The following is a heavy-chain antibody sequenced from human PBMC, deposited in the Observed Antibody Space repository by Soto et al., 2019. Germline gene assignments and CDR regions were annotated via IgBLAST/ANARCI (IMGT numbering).Heavy chain of an antibody. CDR1: RFTFSTYW. Sequence: GSLRLSCAASRFTFSTYWMTWVRLTPGKGLEWVANIHQDGNEKYYMDSVKGRFTISRDNAKNSLYLQMTSLSAEDTAVYYCAGGNALDVWGQGTTVTVS. CDR2: IHQDGNEK. V-gene: IGHV3-7*01. J-gene: IGHJ6*02. CDR3: AGGNALDV.